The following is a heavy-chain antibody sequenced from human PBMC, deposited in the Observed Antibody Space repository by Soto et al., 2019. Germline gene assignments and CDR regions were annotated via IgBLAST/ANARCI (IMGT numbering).Heavy chain of an antibody. Sequence: SETLSLTCTVSGGSISSYYWSWIRQPPGKGLEWIGYIYYSGSTNYNPSLKSRVTISVDTSKNQFSLKLSSVTAADTAVYYCARDISSSGRKNWFDPWGQGTLVTVSS. CDR1: GGSISSYY. J-gene: IGHJ5*02. V-gene: IGHV4-59*01. CDR2: IYYSGST. CDR3: ARDISSSGRKNWFDP. D-gene: IGHD6-19*01.